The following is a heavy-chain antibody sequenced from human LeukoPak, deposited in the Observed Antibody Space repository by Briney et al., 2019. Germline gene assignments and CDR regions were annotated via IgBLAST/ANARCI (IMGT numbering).Heavy chain of an antibody. D-gene: IGHD3-22*01. Sequence: VASVKVSCKASGYTFTGYYMHWVRQAPGQGLEWMGGIIPIFGTANYAQKFQGRVTIATDESTSTAYMELSSLRSEDTAVYYCARSPPGCYDSSGYGGPLGYWGQGTLVTVSS. V-gene: IGHV1-69*05. CDR3: ARSPPGCYDSSGYGGPLGY. J-gene: IGHJ4*02. CDR2: IIPIFGTA. CDR1: GYTFTGYY.